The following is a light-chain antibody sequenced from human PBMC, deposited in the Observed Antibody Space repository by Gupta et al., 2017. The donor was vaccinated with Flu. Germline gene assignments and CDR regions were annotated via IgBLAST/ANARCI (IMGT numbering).Light chain of an antibody. CDR3: AAWDDSRNSHV. J-gene: IGLJ1*01. CDR2: TNN. CDR1: SSNIERNP. Sequence: SVLPQPPSASGTPGQSVTISCSGSSSNIERNPVNWYKQHPGTAPSLLIYTNNQPPSGGPDRLSGASSAASAALAISGLQLEDESDYYCAAWDDSRNSHVFGTGTTVTV. V-gene: IGLV1-44*01.